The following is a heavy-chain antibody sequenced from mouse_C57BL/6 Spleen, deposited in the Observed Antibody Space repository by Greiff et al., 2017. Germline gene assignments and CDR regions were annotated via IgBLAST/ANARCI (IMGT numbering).Heavy chain of an antibody. CDR3: AIGGNYDYGMDY. D-gene: IGHD1-1*01. V-gene: IGHV1-74*01. CDR1: GYTFTSYW. J-gene: IGHJ4*01. Sequence: QVQLQQPGAELVKPGASVKVSCKASGYTFTSYWMHWVKQRPGHGLEWIGQIPPFDGDTNYNLKFTGKATLTVAQSSSTAYIQLSSLTSEDAAVDYCAIGGNYDYGMDYWGQGTSV. CDR2: IPPFDGDT.